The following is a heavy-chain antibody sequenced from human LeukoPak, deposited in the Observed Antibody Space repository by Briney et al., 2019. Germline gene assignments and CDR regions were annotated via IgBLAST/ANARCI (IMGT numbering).Heavy chain of an antibody. Sequence: SETLSLTCTVSGGSISSYYWSWIRQPAGKGLEGIGRIYTSGSTNYNPSLKRRVTMSVDTSKNQSSLQLSSVTAADTAVYYCARDPLTGISFFDPWGQGTLVTVSS. J-gene: IGHJ5*02. D-gene: IGHD1-20*01. CDR3: ARDPLTGISFFDP. CDR1: GGSISSYY. V-gene: IGHV4-4*07. CDR2: IYTSGST.